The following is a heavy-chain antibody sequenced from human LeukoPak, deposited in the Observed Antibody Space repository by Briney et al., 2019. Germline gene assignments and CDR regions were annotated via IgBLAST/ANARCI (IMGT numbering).Heavy chain of an antibody. CDR2: ISEYNGNT. D-gene: IGHD1-20*01. V-gene: IGHV1-18*01. J-gene: IGHJ4*02. CDR3: STEVGNSNEYFDY. CDR1: GYTFNDYW. Sequence: EASVKVSCTASGYTFNDYWISWLRQAPGQGLEWMGWISEYNGNTNYTQNLQGRATMTTDPSTSTPYMELRSLRSDDTAVYYCSTEVGNSNEYFDYWGQGTLVTVSS.